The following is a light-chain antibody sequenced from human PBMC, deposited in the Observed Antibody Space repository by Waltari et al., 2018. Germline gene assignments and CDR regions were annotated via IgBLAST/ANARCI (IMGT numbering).Light chain of an antibody. V-gene: IGLV3-21*02. J-gene: IGLJ2*01. CDR1: SLGNKN. Sequence: SYDLTQPPSVSVSPGQMARITCGADSLGNKNVNWYQQRPAQAPVLVIYEDHQRPSGIPERFSGSKSGNTATLTISGVEAGDEADYHCQVWDSTTDHWVFGGGTRLTVL. CDR3: QVWDSTTDHWV. CDR2: EDH.